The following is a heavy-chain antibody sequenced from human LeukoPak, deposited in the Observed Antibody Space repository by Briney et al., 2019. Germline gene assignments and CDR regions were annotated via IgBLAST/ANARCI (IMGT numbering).Heavy chain of an antibody. J-gene: IGHJ4*02. CDR3: AKRSDPAGFDY. D-gene: IGHD3-16*02. CDR1: GFTFSSYA. V-gene: IGHV3-23*01. Sequence: GGSLRLSCAASGFTFSSYAMSWVRQAPGKGLGWVSAISGSGGSTYYADSVKGRFTISRDNSKNTLHLQMNSLRAEDTALYYCAKRSDPAGFDYWGQGTLVTVSS. CDR2: ISGSGGST.